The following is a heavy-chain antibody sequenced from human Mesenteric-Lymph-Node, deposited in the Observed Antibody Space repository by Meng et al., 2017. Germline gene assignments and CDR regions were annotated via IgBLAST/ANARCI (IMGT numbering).Heavy chain of an antibody. Sequence: LSLTCAASGFTFSTYAIHWVRQAPGKGLEWVALLSYDGNNRYYADSVRGRSSIFRDNSKSTLYLQMDSLRAEDTAVYYCAKGITLVRGVTYYFDYWGQGTLVTVSS. J-gene: IGHJ4*02. D-gene: IGHD3-10*01. CDR2: LSYDGNNR. V-gene: IGHV3-30*04. CDR1: GFTFSTYA. CDR3: AKGITLVRGVTYYFDY.